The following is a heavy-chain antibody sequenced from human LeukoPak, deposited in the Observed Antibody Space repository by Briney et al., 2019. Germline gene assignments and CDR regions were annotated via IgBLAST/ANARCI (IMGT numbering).Heavy chain of an antibody. J-gene: IGHJ5*02. D-gene: IGHD3-16*01. CDR1: GGSINTYY. CDR2: IYYSGST. CDR3: ARALGLLWFDP. Sequence: SETLSLTCTVSGGSINTYYWSWIRQPPGRGLEWIGYIYYSGSTNYSPSLKSRVTMSLDTSKNQFSLKLSSVTAADTAVYYCARALGLLWFDPWGQGTLVTVSS. V-gene: IGHV4-59*12.